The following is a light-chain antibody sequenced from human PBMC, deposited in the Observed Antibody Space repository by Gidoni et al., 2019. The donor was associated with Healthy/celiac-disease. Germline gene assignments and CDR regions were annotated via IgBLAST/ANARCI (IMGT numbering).Light chain of an antibody. V-gene: IGKV2-29*02. CDR1: QSLLHSDGKTY. J-gene: IGKJ5*01. CDR2: EVS. Sequence: DIVMTQTPLSLSVTPGQPASIACKSSQSLLHSDGKTYLYWYLQKPGQSPQLLIYEVSSRVSGVPARFSGSGSGIDFTLKISRVEAEDVGFYYCLQGIPLPITFGQGTRLEIK. CDR3: LQGIPLPIT.